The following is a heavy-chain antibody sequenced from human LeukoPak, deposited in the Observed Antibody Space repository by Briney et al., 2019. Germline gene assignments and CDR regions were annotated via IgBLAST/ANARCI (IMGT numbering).Heavy chain of an antibody. Sequence: PGGSLRLSCAASGFTFSSHLMHWVRQAQGTGLVWVSSVKSDGTATNYADSVKGRFTISRDNAKNTLYLQMNSLRFEETAVYYCVRKFANGDWGQGTLVTGSS. J-gene: IGHJ4*02. CDR1: GFTFSSHL. V-gene: IGHV3-74*01. CDR2: VKSDGTAT. D-gene: IGHD1-1*01. CDR3: VRKFANGD.